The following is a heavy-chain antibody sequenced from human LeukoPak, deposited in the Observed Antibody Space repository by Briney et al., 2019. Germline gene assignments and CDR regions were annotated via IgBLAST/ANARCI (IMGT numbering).Heavy chain of an antibody. V-gene: IGHV1-46*01. J-gene: IGHJ4*02. CDR1: GYTFTSYY. CDR2: INPSGGST. D-gene: IGHD2-15*01. CDR3: AKVLYPHPCSGGSCYTYYFDY. Sequence: GASVKVSCKASGYTFTSYYMHWVRQAPGQGLEWMGIINPSGGSTSYAQKFQGRVTMTRDTSTSTVYMELSSLRAEDTAVYYCAKVLYPHPCSGGSCYTYYFDYWGQGTLVTVSS.